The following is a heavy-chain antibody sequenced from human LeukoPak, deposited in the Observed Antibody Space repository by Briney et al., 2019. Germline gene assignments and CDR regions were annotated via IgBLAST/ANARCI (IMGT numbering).Heavy chain of an antibody. J-gene: IGHJ4*02. Sequence: GGSLRLSCAASGFTFSSYSMNWVRQAPGKGLEWVSYISSSSSTIYYADSVKGRFTISRDNAKNSLYLQMNSLRAEDTAVYYCARDPGKVATIRYHGYWGQGTLVTVSS. D-gene: IGHD5-24*01. V-gene: IGHV3-48*01. CDR3: ARDPGKVATIRYHGY. CDR2: ISSSSSTI. CDR1: GFTFSSYS.